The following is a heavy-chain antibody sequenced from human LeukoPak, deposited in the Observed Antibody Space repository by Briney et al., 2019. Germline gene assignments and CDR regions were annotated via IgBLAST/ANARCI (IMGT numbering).Heavy chain of an antibody. J-gene: IGHJ3*02. D-gene: IGHD5-24*01. V-gene: IGHV4-4*09. CDR1: GSSIGTYS. CDR3: ARHRAEMATITDDTFDM. CDR2: IYTTGST. Sequence: PSETLSLNCTVSGSSIGTYSWSWIRQPPGKGLEGIGYIYTTGSTHYNPFLKSRITMSLDTSKNQFSLRLSSVTAADTAVFYCARHRAEMATITDDTFDMWGRGTMVTVSS.